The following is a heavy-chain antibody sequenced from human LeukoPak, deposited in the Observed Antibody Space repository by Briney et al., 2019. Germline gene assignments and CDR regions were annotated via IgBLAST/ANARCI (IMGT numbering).Heavy chain of an antibody. Sequence: PGGSLRLSCAASGFTFSSYAMSWVRQAPGRGLEWVSTIIGSGGTTYYADSVKGRFTISRDNSKNTVYLQMNSLRAEDTAVYYCAKDNRRHYTSGPNPDSLHWGQGALVTVSS. V-gene: IGHV3-23*01. J-gene: IGHJ4*02. CDR1: GFTFSSYA. D-gene: IGHD6-19*01. CDR2: IIGSGGTT. CDR3: AKDNRRHYTSGPNPDSLH.